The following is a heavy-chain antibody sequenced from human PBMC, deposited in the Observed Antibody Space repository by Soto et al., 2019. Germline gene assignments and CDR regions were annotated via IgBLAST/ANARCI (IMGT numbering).Heavy chain of an antibody. V-gene: IGHV1-18*01. J-gene: IGHJ4*02. CDR2: ISVYTGNT. Sequence: QVQLVQSGSEVKKPGASVKVSCKASGYTFTAYGFNWVRQAPGQGLEWMGWISVYTGNTNYAQNLQGRVTMTTDTSTRTAYMELRGLRSDDTAVYYCARGRACCGGDCYLLDYWGQGTPVTVSS. CDR3: ARGRACCGGDCYLLDY. CDR1: GYTFTAYG. D-gene: IGHD2-21*02.